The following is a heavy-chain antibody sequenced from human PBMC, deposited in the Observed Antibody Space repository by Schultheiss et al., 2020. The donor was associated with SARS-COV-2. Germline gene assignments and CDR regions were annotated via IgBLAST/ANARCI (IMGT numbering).Heavy chain of an antibody. Sequence: ASVKVSCKASGGTFSSYAISWVRQAPGQGLEWMGWINPNSGGTNYAQKFQGWVTMTRDTSISTAYMELSSLRSEDTAVYYCALTMIGSYYEVGAFDIWGQGTMVTVSS. V-gene: IGHV1-2*04. D-gene: IGHD1-26*01. CDR1: GGTFSSYA. CDR3: ALTMIGSYYEVGAFDI. CDR2: INPNSGGT. J-gene: IGHJ3*02.